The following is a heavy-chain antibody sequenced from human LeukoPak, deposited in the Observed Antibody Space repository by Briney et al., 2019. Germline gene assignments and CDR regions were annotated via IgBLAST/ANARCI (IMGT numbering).Heavy chain of an antibody. CDR2: ISTSNGDT. CDR1: GYTFTNYG. J-gene: IGHJ4*02. D-gene: IGHD6-6*01. V-gene: IGHV1-18*01. CDR3: ARTSSSSTQGDY. Sequence: GASVKVSCQASGYTFTNYGINWVRQAPGQGLEWMGWISTSNGDTTYTQKFQGRVIMTTDTSTNTAYMEVRSLRSEDTAVYYCARTSSSSTQGDYWGQGTLVTVSS.